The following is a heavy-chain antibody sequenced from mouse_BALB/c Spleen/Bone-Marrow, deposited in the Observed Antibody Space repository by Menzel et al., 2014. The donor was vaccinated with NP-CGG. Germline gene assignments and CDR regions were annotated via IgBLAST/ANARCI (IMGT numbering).Heavy chain of an antibody. CDR3: AFYYYGSSLFAY. Sequence: VQLQQSGAELVKPGASVKLSCTASGFNIKDTYMHWVKQRPEQGLEWIGRIDPANGNTKYDPKFQGKATITADTSSNTAYLQLSRLTSEDTAVYYCAFYYYGSSLFAYWGQGTLVTVSA. D-gene: IGHD1-1*01. CDR2: IDPANGNT. CDR1: GFNIKDTY. J-gene: IGHJ3*01. V-gene: IGHV14-3*02.